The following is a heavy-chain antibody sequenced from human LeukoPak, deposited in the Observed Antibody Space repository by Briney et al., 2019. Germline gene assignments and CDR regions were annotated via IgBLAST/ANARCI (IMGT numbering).Heavy chain of an antibody. CDR1: GFTFSIYA. V-gene: IGHV3-64D*06. J-gene: IGHJ4*02. Sequence: GSLRLSCSASGFTFSIYAMQWVRQAPGKGLEYVSAISSSGGSTDYADSVKGRFTISRDNSKNTLYLQMSSLRPEDTAVYYCVSSTRSSQEDYWGQGTLVTVSS. CDR3: VSSTRSSQEDY. D-gene: IGHD2-2*01. CDR2: ISSSGGST.